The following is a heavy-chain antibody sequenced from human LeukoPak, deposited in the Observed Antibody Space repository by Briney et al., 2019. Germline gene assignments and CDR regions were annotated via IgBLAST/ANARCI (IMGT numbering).Heavy chain of an antibody. J-gene: IGHJ4*02. CDR1: GFTFDECT. V-gene: IGHV3-43*01. Sequence: LSGGSLRLSCAASGFTFDECTMHWVRQPPGKGLEWVSLISWDGGSTHYADSVKGRFTISRDNSKNSLYLQMDSLRTEDSALYYCVKDRSSPSHPTLTLDYWGQGTLVTVSS. CDR3: VKDRSSPSHPTLTLDY. CDR2: ISWDGGST.